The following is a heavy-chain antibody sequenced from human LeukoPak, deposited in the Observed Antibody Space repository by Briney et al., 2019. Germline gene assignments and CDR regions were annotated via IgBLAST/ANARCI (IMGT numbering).Heavy chain of an antibody. CDR1: GGTFSSYA. CDR3: ARSARYCSSTSCYTLDY. CDR2: IIPIFGTA. V-gene: IGHV1-69*01. D-gene: IGHD2-2*02. J-gene: IGHJ4*02. Sequence: GSSVKVSCKASGGTFSSYAISWVRQAPGQGLEWMGGIIPIFGTANYAQKFQGRVTITADESTSTAYMELSSLRSGDTAVYYCARSARYCSSTSCYTLDYWGQGTLVTVSS.